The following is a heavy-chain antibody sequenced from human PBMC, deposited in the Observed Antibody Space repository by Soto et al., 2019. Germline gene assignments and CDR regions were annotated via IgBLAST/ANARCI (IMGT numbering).Heavy chain of an antibody. CDR3: RTLRGPYYFDY. CDR2: IYYSGST. CDR1: GGSISSSSYY. Sequence: PSETLSLTCTVSGGSISSSSYYWGWIRQPPGKGLEWIGSIYYSGSTYYNPSLKSRVTISVDTSKNQFSLRLSSVTAADTAVYYCRTLRGPYYFDYWGQGTLVTVSS. J-gene: IGHJ4*02. D-gene: IGHD1-7*01. V-gene: IGHV4-39*01.